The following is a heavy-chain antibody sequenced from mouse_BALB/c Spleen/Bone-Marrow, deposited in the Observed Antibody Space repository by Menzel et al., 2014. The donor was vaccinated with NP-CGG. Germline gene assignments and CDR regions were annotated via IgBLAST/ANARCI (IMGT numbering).Heavy chain of an antibody. V-gene: IGHV7-3*02. CDR3: ARPKLPYYYGISYWYVDV. CDR1: GLTFTDYY. J-gene: IGHJ1*01. D-gene: IGHD1-1*01. CDR2: IRNKANGYTT. Sequence: EVKVVESGGGLVQPGGSLRLSCAASGLTFTDYYMSWVRQPPGKALEWLGFIRNKANGYTTGYSASVKGRFTISRDNSQSILYLQMITLRAEYSATYDGARPKLPYYYGISYWYVDVRDAVAAGPVSS.